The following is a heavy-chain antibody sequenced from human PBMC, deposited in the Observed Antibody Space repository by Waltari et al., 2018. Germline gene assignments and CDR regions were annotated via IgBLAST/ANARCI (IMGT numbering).Heavy chain of an antibody. CDR3: ARDLRTEYSSSWFGVDV. J-gene: IGHJ6*02. Sequence: QVQLVQSGAEMRKPGSSVKVSCKASGGTFSRYAISWLRPAPGQGLEWMGGIFPIFGTANYAQKFQGRATITADESTSTAYMELSSLRSEDTAVYYCARDLRTEYSSSWFGVDVWGQGTTVTVSS. CDR1: GGTFSRYA. D-gene: IGHD6-6*01. V-gene: IGHV1-69*01. CDR2: IFPIFGTA.